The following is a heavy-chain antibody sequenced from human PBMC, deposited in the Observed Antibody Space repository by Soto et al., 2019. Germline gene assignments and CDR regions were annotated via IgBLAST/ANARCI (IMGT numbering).Heavy chain of an antibody. CDR1: GFTFSSYA. V-gene: IGHV3-23*01. CDR2: ISGSAATT. J-gene: IGHJ4*02. Sequence: VQLLESGGGLVQPGGSLRLSCAASGFTFSSYAMNWVRQAPGKGLEWVSAISGSAATTHFADSVKGRFTISRDNSENTLYLQMNSLRAEDTAVYYCARDRSYYDSSGSYSPPYWGQGTLVTVSS. CDR3: ARDRSYYDSSGSYSPPY. D-gene: IGHD3-22*01.